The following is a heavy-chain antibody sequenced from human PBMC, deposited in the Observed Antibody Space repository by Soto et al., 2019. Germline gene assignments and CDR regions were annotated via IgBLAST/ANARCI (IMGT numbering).Heavy chain of an antibody. CDR2: ISWKSGNI. CDR3: VRSKAGYSYGTPFHY. J-gene: IGHJ4*02. Sequence: EVQLEESGGALVQPGRSLKLSCAASGFTFDDYAMHWVRQVLGKGLEWGSSISWKSGNIGYADSVKGRFTTSRDNAKNSLYLQMNSLRPEDTALYYCVRSKAGYSYGTPFHYWGQGTLVTVS. V-gene: IGHV3-9*01. CDR1: GFTFDDYA. D-gene: IGHD5-18*01.